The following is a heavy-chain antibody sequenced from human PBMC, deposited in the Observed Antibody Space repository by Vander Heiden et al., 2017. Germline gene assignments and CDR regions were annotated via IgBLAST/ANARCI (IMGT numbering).Heavy chain of an antibody. D-gene: IGHD6-19*01. CDR3: AENSGWYY. Sequence: DVQLSESGGGLVQPGGSLRLSCTASGFTFSSYAIGWVRQAPGRGLEWVSAISGSGGSTYYADSVKGRFTISRDNSKNTLYLQMNSLRAEDTAVYYCAENSGWYYWGQGTLVTVSS. J-gene: IGHJ4*02. CDR1: GFTFSSYA. CDR2: ISGSGGST. V-gene: IGHV3-23*01.